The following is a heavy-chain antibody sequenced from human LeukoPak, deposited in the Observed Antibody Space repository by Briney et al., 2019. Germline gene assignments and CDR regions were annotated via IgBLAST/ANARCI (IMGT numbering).Heavy chain of an antibody. V-gene: IGHV3-21*01. Sequence: GFLRLSCAASGFTFSSYSMNWVRQAPGKGLEWVSSISSSSSYIYYADSVKGRFTISRDNAKNSLYLQMNSLRAEDTAVYYCARERVVAATLFDYWGQGTLVTVSS. J-gene: IGHJ4*02. CDR1: GFTFSSYS. CDR3: ARERVVAATLFDY. CDR2: ISSSSSYI. D-gene: IGHD2-15*01.